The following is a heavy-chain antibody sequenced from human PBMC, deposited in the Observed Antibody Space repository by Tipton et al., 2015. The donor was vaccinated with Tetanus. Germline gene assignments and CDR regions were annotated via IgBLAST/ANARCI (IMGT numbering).Heavy chain of an antibody. CDR3: ARDQGGVRVVLLNWFDP. D-gene: IGHD6-6*01. J-gene: IGHJ5*02. V-gene: IGHV4-31*03. CDR2: IYYSGST. Sequence: TLSLTCSVSGGSISGSNYFWNWIRQQPGKGPEWIGYIYYSGSTHYNPSLKSRVTMSVDTSKNQFSLKLSSVTDADTAVYYCARDQGGVRVVLLNWFDPWGQGTLVTVSS. CDR1: GGSISGSNYF.